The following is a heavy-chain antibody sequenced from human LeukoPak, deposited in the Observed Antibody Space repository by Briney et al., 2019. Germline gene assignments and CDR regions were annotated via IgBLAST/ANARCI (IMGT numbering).Heavy chain of an antibody. V-gene: IGHV1-8*02. D-gene: IGHD4-23*01. Sequence: ASVKVSCKASGHTFTSYDINWVRQATGQGLEWMGWMNPNSGNTAYAQKFQGRVTMTRNTSISTAYMELSRLRSDDTAVYYCARDYGGGYYFDYWGQGTLVTVSS. CDR3: ARDYGGGYYFDY. CDR2: MNPNSGNT. CDR1: GHTFTSYD. J-gene: IGHJ4*02.